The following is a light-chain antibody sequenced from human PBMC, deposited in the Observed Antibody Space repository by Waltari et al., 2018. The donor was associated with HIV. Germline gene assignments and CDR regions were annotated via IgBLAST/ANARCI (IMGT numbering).Light chain of an antibody. CDR1: CSTLGSIT. J-gene: IGLJ1*01. CDR2: TNN. V-gene: IGLV1-44*01. Sequence: QSVLPQPPSASGTSGQRVTISCSGICSTLGSITFNCYQQLPGTAPKPPIYTNNQRPAGVPDRFSGSKSGTSASLAISGLQSEDEADYYCAAWDDSLNGLYVFGTGTKVTVL. CDR3: AAWDDSLNGLYV.